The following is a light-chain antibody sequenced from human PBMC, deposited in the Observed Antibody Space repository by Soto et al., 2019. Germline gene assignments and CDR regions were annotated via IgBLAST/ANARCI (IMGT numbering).Light chain of an antibody. Sequence: QSXXTQXXXXXXXXGXXXTXXXTGTSSDVGTYNYVSWYQQHPGKAPKVMIYDVSERPSGVPDRFSGSKSGNTASLTISGLQAEDEADYYCCSYAGSPRYVFGTGTKLTVL. CDR2: DVS. CDR3: CSYAGSPRYV. J-gene: IGLJ1*01. CDR1: SSDVGTYNY. V-gene: IGLV2-11*01.